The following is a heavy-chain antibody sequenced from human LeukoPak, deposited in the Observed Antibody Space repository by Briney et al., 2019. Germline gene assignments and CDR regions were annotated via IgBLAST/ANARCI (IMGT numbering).Heavy chain of an antibody. D-gene: IGHD3-10*01. Sequence: ASVKVSCKASGYTFTNYGISWVRQAPGQGLEWMGWISGYNGNTNYAQKVQDRVTLTTDTSTSTAYMELRSLRSDDTAVYYCARDQSFGSGSYQDYWGQGTLVTVSS. CDR3: ARDQSFGSGSYQDY. J-gene: IGHJ4*02. CDR2: ISGYNGNT. CDR1: GYTFTNYG. V-gene: IGHV1-18*01.